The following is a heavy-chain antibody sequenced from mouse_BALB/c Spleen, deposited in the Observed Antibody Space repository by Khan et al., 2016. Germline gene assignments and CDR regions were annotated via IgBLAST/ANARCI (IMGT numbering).Heavy chain of an antibody. CDR3: ARDDQDFDAWFAS. Sequence: VQLQESGPGLVAPSQSLSITCTVSGSSLTNSGVHWVRQPPRKGLDWLGVIWAGGSTDYNSALMSRLSITRDTTQNQVFLKMNSLQTDDTAMYYCARDDQDFDAWFASWGQGTLVTVSA. J-gene: IGHJ3*01. CDR2: IWAGGST. CDR1: GSSLTNSG. V-gene: IGHV2-9*02.